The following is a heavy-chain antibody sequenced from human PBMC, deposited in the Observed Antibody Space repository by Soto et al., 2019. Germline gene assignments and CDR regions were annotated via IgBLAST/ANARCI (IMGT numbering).Heavy chain of an antibody. CDR3: ARQPLP. V-gene: IGHV4-31*03. J-gene: IGHJ1*01. CDR2: IYYSGST. Sequence: QVQLQESGPRLVKPSQTLSLTCTVSGGSISSGGYYWSWIRQHPGKGLEWIGYIYYSGSTYYIPSLXRXXTISVGTSKNQFSLKLSSVTAADTAVSYCARQPLPWGQGTLVTVSS. CDR1: GGSISSGGYY.